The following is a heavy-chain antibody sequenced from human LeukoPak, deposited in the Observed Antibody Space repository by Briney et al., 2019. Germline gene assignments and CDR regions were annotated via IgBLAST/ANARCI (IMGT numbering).Heavy chain of an antibody. CDR3: ARVRGSYASDY. Sequence: GGSLRLSCAASGFTFSGYSMNWVRQAPGRGLEWLSYISSSSSTIYYADSVKGRITISRDNAKNSLYLQMNSLRAEDTALYYCARVRGSYASDYWGQGTLVTVSS. CDR1: GFTFSGYS. D-gene: IGHD3-16*01. V-gene: IGHV3-48*01. CDR2: ISSSSSTI. J-gene: IGHJ4*02.